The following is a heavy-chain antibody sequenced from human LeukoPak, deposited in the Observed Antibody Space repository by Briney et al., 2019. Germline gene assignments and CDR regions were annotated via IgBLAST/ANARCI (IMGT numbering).Heavy chain of an antibody. CDR2: INTGNGNT. CDR1: GYTFTSYD. V-gene: IGHV1-3*04. J-gene: IGHJ4*02. CDR3: ASAHVAVTGLDY. D-gene: IGHD6-19*01. Sequence: ASVKVSCKASGYTFTSYDINWVRQATGQRLEWMGWINTGNGNTKYSQKFQGRVTITRDTSASTAYMELSSLISEDTAVFYCASAHVAVTGLDYWGQGTLVTVSS.